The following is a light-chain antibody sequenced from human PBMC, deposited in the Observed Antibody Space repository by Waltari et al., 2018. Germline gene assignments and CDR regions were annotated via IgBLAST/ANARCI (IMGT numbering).Light chain of an antibody. J-gene: IGKJ1*01. V-gene: IGKV3-20*01. CDR1: QSVFIDY. Sequence: DTVLTQSPGTLSFSPGERATLSCKASQSVFIDYLAWYQQKPGQAPRLVIYGTSNRAAGIPDRFSGSGYGTDFTLTISRLEPEDFAVYYCKQYTGSLPWTFGQGTKVEIK. CDR3: KQYTGSLPWT. CDR2: GTS.